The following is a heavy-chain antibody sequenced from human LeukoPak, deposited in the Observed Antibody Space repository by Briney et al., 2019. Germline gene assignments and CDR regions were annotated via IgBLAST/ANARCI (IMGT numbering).Heavy chain of an antibody. CDR2: INHSGGT. J-gene: IGHJ3*02. CDR3: ARGKLDTEAVAGTDDI. D-gene: IGHD6-19*01. Sequence: PSETLSLTCAVYGGSFSGYYWSWIRQPPGKGLEWIGEINHSGGTNYNPPLKSRVTISVDTSKNQFSLNLSSVTAADTAVYYCARGKLDTEAVAGTDDIWGQGTMVTVSS. CDR1: GGSFSGYY. V-gene: IGHV4-34*01.